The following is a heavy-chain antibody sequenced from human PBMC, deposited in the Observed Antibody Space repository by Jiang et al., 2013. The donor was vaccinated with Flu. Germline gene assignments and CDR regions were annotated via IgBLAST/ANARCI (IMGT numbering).Heavy chain of an antibody. J-gene: IGHJ4*02. D-gene: IGHD5-12*01. Sequence: TFSSYAMHWVRQTPGKGLEWVAVISYDGSKKYYADSVKGRFTISRDNSKNTLYLQMNSLRAEDTAVYYCARGTSVLRYADYWGQGTLVTVSS. CDR1: TFSSYA. CDR2: ISYDGSKK. CDR3: ARGTSVLRYADY. V-gene: IGHV3-30*03.